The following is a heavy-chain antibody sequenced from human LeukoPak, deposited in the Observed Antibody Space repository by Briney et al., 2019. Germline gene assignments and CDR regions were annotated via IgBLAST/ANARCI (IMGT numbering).Heavy chain of an antibody. CDR3: ARLLSPGWFDP. V-gene: IGHV4-39*01. CDR1: GASISSSGSY. CDR2: VYYNGNT. Sequence: SETLSLTCTVSGASISSSGSYWAWIRQPPGKGLEWIANVYYNGNTYYDSFLKSRVTISADTSKNQCSLNLRSVTAADTAVYYCARLLSPGWFDPWGQGTLVTVSS. D-gene: IGHD2/OR15-2a*01. J-gene: IGHJ5*02.